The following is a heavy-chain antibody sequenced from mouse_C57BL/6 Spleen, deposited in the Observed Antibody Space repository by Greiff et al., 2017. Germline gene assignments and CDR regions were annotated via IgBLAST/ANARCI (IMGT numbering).Heavy chain of an antibody. Sequence: QVHVKQPGAELVKPGASVKLSCKASGYTFTSYWMQWVKQRPGQGLEWIGEIDPSDSYTNYNQKFKGKATLTVDTSSSTAYMQLSSLTSEDSAVYYCARWIYDGYYGFAYWGQGTLVTVSA. CDR2: IDPSDSYT. CDR3: ARWIYDGYYGFAY. J-gene: IGHJ3*01. V-gene: IGHV1-50*01. D-gene: IGHD2-3*01. CDR1: GYTFTSYW.